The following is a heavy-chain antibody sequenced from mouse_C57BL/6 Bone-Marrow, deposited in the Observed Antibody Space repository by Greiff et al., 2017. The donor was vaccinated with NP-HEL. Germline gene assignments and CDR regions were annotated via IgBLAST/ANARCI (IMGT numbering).Heavy chain of an antibody. V-gene: IGHV10-1*01. CDR1: GLSFNTYA. Sequence: EVQLVEAGGGVVQPKGSLKLSCAASGLSFNTYAMNWVCQAPGRGLEWVARIRRKSNNYATYYADSVKDRLTISRDDSESMLYLQLNSWKTVDTALYCCVWDRYPFAYWGQGTLVTVSA. D-gene: IGHD4-1*01. CDR2: IRRKSNNYAT. CDR3: VWDRYPFAY. J-gene: IGHJ3*01.